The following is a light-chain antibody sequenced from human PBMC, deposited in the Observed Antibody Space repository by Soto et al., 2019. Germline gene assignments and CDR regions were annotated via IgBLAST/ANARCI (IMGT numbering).Light chain of an antibody. CDR3: QQYGSSPTWT. V-gene: IGKV3-20*01. J-gene: IGKJ1*01. Sequence: EIVLTQSPDTLSLSPGGRATLSCRASQTVTINHLAWYQQKPGQAPRLLIYNVSRRATGIPDRFSGSGSGTDFTLTISRLEPEDFAVYYCQQYGSSPTWTFGLGTRVEIK. CDR1: QTVTINH. CDR2: NVS.